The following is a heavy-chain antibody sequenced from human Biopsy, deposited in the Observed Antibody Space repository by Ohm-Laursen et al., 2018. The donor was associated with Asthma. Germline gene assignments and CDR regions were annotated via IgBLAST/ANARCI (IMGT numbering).Heavy chain of an antibody. CDR1: GFKFGEYT. D-gene: IGHD3-22*01. CDR3: AKVRSDWVITESFDY. Sequence: SLRLSCTASGFKFGEYTMHWVRQAPGKGLEWVSGISWNSATIGYADSVEGRFTISRDNAENSVFLHMDSLRPEDTAFYYCAKVRSDWVITESFDYWGQGVLVTVSS. J-gene: IGHJ4*02. V-gene: IGHV3-9*01. CDR2: ISWNSATI.